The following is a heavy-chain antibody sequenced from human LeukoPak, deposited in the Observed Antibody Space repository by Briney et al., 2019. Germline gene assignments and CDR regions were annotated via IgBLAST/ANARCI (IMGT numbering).Heavy chain of an antibody. V-gene: IGHV1-18*01. CDR1: GYTFTTYG. J-gene: IGHJ5*02. Sequence: GASVKVSCKASGYTFTTYGISWMRQARGQGLEWMGWITTYSGSTDFAQKLQGRVTMTTDTSTSTVYMELRSLRSDDTAVYYYARDATYGVGKFDPWGQGTLVTVSS. CDR2: ITTYSGST. CDR3: ARDATYGVGKFDP. D-gene: IGHD3-10*01.